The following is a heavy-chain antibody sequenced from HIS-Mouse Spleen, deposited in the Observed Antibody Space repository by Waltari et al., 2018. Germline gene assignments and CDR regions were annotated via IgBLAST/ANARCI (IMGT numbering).Heavy chain of an antibody. Sequence: QVQLVESGGGVVKPGRSLRLSCAAAGCAFSSDAMHWVSQAPGKGLEWVAVISYDGSNKYYADSVKGRFTISRDNSKNTLYLQMNSLRAEDTAVYYCARDHRNNWAIRDWGQGTLVTVSS. CDR2: ISYDGSNK. V-gene: IGHV3-30-3*01. J-gene: IGHJ4*02. CDR3: ARDHRNNWAIRD. D-gene: IGHD1-20*01. CDR1: GCAFSSDA.